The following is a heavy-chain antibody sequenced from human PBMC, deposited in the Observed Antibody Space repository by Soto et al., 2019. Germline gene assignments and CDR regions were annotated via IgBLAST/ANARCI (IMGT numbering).Heavy chain of an antibody. CDR1: GYPLTELS. CDR3: ATARWLLLLQEAYFDY. CDR2: FDPEDGET. D-gene: IGHD3-22*01. V-gene: IGHV1-24*01. Sequence: GASVKVSCKVSGYPLTELSMHWVRQAPGKGLEWMGGFDPEDGETIYAQKFQGRVTMTEDTSTDTAYMELSSLRSEDTAVYYCATARWLLLLQEAYFDYWGQGTLVTVSS. J-gene: IGHJ4*02.